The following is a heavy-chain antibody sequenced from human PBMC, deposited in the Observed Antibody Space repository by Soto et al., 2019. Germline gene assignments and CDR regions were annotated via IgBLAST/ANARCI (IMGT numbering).Heavy chain of an antibody. J-gene: IGHJ4*02. CDR3: ARDAAAGLNDY. Sequence: QVQLVQSGAEVKKPGASVKVSCKASGYAFTSYGISWVRQAPGQGLERMGWISAYNGNTKYAQKFQGRVTMTTDTSTSTAYMEVRSLRSDDTAVYYCARDAAAGLNDYWGQGTLVTVSS. V-gene: IGHV1-18*01. D-gene: IGHD6-13*01. CDR1: GYAFTSYG. CDR2: ISAYNGNT.